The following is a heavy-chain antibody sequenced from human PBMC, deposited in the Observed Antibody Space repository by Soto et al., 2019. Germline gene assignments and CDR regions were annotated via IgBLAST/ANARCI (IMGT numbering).Heavy chain of an antibody. V-gene: IGHV4-34*01. CDR2: INNSRST. J-gene: IGHJ4*02. CDR3: ARGRQSLVY. Sequence: PSGTLSLTCAASGDSFSDYYWTWIRQPPGKGLEWIAAINNSRSTNYNPSPKSRVTMSVDTTKNQSSLKLDSMTAADTAVYYYARGRQSLVYWGQGTLVTVSS. CDR1: GDSFSDYY.